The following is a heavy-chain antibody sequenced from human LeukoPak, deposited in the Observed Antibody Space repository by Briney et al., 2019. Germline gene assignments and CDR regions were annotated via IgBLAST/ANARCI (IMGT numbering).Heavy chain of an antibody. Sequence: GGSLRLSCAASGFTFSSYGMHRVRQAPGKGLEWVAFIRYDGSNKYYADSVRGRFTISRDNSKNTLYLQMNSLRGEDTAVYYCARDLELGAYYFDYWGQGTLVTVSS. D-gene: IGHD7-27*01. J-gene: IGHJ4*02. CDR1: GFTFSSYG. CDR2: IRYDGSNK. V-gene: IGHV3-30*02. CDR3: ARDLELGAYYFDY.